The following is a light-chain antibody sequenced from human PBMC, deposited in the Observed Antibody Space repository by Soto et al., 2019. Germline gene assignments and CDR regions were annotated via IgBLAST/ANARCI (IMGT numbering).Light chain of an antibody. V-gene: IGLV2-14*01. Sequence: QSLLTHPASLSGSPGQSITLSCTGTSSDVGGYNYVSWYQQHPGKAPKLMIYEVSNRPSGVSNRFSGSKSGNTASLTISGLQAEDEADYYCSSYTSISTYVFGTGTKVNVL. J-gene: IGLJ1*01. CDR2: EVS. CDR1: SSDVGGYNY. CDR3: SSYTSISTYV.